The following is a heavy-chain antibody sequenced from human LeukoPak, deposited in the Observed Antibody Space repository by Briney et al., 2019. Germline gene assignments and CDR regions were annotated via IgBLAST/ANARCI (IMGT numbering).Heavy chain of an antibody. J-gene: IGHJ4*02. V-gene: IGHV4-30-4*01. D-gene: IGHD5-12*01. CDR1: GGPISSGAYY. CDR2: IYYSGST. Sequence: SETLSLTCTVSGGPISSGAYYWSWIRHPPGKSLEWIGYIYYSGSTYYNPSLKSRVTISVDTSKNQFSLKLSSVTAADTAVYYCARDRSGYDLFDYWGQGTLLTVSS. CDR3: ARDRSGYDLFDY.